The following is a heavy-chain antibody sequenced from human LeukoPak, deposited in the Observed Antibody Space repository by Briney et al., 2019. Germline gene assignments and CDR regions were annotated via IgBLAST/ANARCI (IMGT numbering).Heavy chain of an antibody. D-gene: IGHD3-22*01. CDR1: GYTFTSYG. CDR3: ARDTAYDSSGYYYVY. V-gene: IGHV1-18*01. J-gene: IGHJ4*02. Sequence: ASVKVSCKASGYTFTSYGISWVRQAPGQGLEWTGWISAYNGNTNYAQKLQGRVTMTTGTSTSTAYMELRSLRSDDTAVYYCARDTAYDSSGYYYVYWGQGTLVTVSS. CDR2: ISAYNGNT.